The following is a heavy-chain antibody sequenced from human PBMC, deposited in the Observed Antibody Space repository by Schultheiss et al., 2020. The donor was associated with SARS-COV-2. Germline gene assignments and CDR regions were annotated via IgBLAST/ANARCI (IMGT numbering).Heavy chain of an antibody. Sequence: GESLKISCKASGYTFTSYGISWVRQAPGQGLEWMGWISAYNGNTNYAQKPQGRVTMTTDTSTSTAYMELRSLRSDDTAVYYCARAGVTAVLYYYGMDVWGQGTTVTVSS. CDR2: ISAYNGNT. J-gene: IGHJ6*02. V-gene: IGHV1-18*04. CDR3: ARAGVTAVLYYYGMDV. D-gene: IGHD2-2*01. CDR1: GYTFTSYG.